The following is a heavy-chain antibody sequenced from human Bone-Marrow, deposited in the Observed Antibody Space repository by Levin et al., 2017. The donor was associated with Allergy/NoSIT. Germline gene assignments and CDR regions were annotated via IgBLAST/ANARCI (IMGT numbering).Heavy chain of an antibody. Sequence: GESLKISCSVSGFTFGDYSMSWIRQAPGKGLEWISYISSSGTSIYTADSVKGRFTISRDNAKNSLFLQMNSLRADDTALYYCAREPPQYDSRGFDAFDFWGQGTMVTVSS. CDR1: GFTFGDYS. V-gene: IGHV3-11*01. D-gene: IGHD3-22*01. CDR3: AREPPQYDSRGFDAFDF. CDR2: ISSSGTSI. J-gene: IGHJ3*01.